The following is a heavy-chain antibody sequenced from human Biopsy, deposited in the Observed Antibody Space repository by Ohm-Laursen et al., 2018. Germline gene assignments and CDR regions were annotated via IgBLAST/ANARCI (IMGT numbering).Heavy chain of an antibody. CDR3: ARGMRTTGWPYFDY. J-gene: IGHJ4*02. V-gene: IGHV4-61*01. Sequence: PSETLSLTWTLSGYSIIPSGPENWSWIRQPPGQGLQYIGFIYSGGNTNYNPSLRSRVTMSVDTSKNQFSLRLNSVTAADTAVYYCARGMRTTGWPYFDYWGQGILVTVSS. D-gene: IGHD2/OR15-2a*01. CDR2: IYSGGNT. CDR1: GYSIIPSGPEN.